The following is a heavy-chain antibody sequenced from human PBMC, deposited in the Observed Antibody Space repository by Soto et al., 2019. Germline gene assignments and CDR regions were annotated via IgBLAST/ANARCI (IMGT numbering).Heavy chain of an antibody. CDR2: IYYSGST. D-gene: IGHD2-2*01. Sequence: PSETLSLTCTVSGGSISSGDYYWTWIRQPPGKGLEWIGNIYYSGSTYYSPSLKSRVTISVDTSKNLFSLKLSSVTAADTAVYYCARDIVLIPAARASGFYYYGMDVWGQGTTVTVSS. CDR1: GGSISSGDYY. J-gene: IGHJ6*02. CDR3: ARDIVLIPAARASGFYYYGMDV. V-gene: IGHV4-30-4*01.